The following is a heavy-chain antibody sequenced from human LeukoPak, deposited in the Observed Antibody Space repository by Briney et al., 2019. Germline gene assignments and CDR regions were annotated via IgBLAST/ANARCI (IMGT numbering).Heavy chain of an antibody. D-gene: IGHD3-3*01. V-gene: IGHV4-59*01. Sequence: SETLSLTCTVSGGSISRYYWSWLRQPPGEGLEWIGYIYYTGTTNYNPSLKNRVTMSVDTSENQFSLKLTSVTTADTAVYYCARTGIWSGYYTFDYWGQGSLVTVSS. CDR3: ARTGIWSGYYTFDY. CDR2: IYYTGTT. J-gene: IGHJ4*02. CDR1: GGSISRYY.